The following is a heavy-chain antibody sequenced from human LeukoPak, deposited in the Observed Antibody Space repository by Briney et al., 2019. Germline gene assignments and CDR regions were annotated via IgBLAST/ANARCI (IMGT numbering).Heavy chain of an antibody. CDR3: AKSILLTTFDS. D-gene: IGHD4-11*01. V-gene: IGHV3-23*01. CDR2: ISGSGGST. Sequence: AGGSLRLSCAASGFTFSSYTMSWVRQAPGKGLEWVSAISGSGGSTYYADSVKGRLTISRDNSKNTLYLQMDSLRAEDTAVYYCAKSILLTTFDSWGQGTLVTVSS. J-gene: IGHJ4*02. CDR1: GFTFSSYT.